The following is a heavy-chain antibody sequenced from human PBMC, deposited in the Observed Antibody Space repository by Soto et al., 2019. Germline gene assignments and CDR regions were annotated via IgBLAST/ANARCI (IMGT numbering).Heavy chain of an antibody. V-gene: IGHV1-69*01. CDR1: GGIFSSYA. Sequence: QVQLVQSGAEVKKRGSSVEVSCKSSGGIFSSYAISWLRQARGQGLEWMGAVIPILGQAYYAHDVQDRVSITADESTRTTYVELSSRRPGNTAVYFSAKVGGIGAPPGTDYWGQGTLVTVSS. CDR3: AKVGGIGAPPGTDY. CDR2: VIPILGQA. D-gene: IGHD3-10*01. J-gene: IGHJ4*02.